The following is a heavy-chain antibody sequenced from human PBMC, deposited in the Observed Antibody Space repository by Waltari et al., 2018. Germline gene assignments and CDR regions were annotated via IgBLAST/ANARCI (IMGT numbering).Heavy chain of an antibody. CDR2: IFSNDEK. J-gene: IGHJ6*03. D-gene: IGHD6-19*01. Sequence: QVTLKESGPVLVKPTETLTLTCTVSGFSLSNARMGVSWIRQPPGKALEWLAHIFSNDEKSYSPSLKSRITISKDTSKSQVVLTMTNMDPVDTATYYCARTSSGWPWYYYYMDVWGKGTTVTISS. CDR3: ARTSSGWPWYYYYMDV. CDR1: GFSLSNARMG. V-gene: IGHV2-26*01.